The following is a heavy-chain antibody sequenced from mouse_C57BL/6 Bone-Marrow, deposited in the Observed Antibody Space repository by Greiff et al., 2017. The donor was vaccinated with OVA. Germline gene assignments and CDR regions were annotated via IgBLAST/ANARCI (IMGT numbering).Heavy chain of an antibody. CDR1: GFTIKDDY. J-gene: IGHJ2*01. Sequence: EVQLQQSGAELVRPGASVKLSCTASGFTIKDDYMHWVKQRPEQGLEWIGWIDPENGDTEYASKFQGKATITADTSSNTAYLQLSSLTSEDTAVYYCALLLGIRARGRDFGGWGTAPTVSS. CDR3: ALLLGIRARGRDF. CDR2: IDPENGDT. D-gene: IGHD2-2*01. V-gene: IGHV14-4*01.